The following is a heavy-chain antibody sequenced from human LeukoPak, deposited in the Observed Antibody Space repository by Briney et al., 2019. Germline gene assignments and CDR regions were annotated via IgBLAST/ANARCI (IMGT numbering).Heavy chain of an antibody. J-gene: IGHJ4*02. CDR1: GFTFSDYG. V-gene: IGHV3-30*02. Sequence: GGSLRLSCAASGFTFSDYGMHWVRQAPGKGLEGVSFIRYDESESYYADSVKGRFTISRDNSKNTLYVQMNSLRPEDTAVYYCARPGRKYYGSGNYLFFDYWGQGTLVTVSS. CDR3: ARPGRKYYGSGNYLFFDY. CDR2: IRYDESES. D-gene: IGHD3-10*01.